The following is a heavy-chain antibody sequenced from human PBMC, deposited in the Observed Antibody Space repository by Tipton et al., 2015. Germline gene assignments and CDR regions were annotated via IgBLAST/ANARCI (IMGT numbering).Heavy chain of an antibody. V-gene: IGHV4-38-2*01. D-gene: IGHD3-10*01. CDR3: ARGLLLWFGMSDY. J-gene: IGHJ4*02. CDR2: IFHRGDT. CDR1: GYSISSGYY. Sequence: LVKPSETLSLTCDVSGYSISSGYYWGWIRQPPGKGLEWIGSIFHRGDTNYNPSLKSRVTISLDTSKNQFSLKLNSVTAADAAVYYCARGLLLWFGMSDYWGRGTLVTVSS.